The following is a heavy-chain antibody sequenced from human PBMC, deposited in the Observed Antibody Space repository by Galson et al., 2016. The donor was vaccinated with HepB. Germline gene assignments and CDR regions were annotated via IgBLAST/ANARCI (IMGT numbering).Heavy chain of an antibody. V-gene: IGHV3-21*01. CDR1: RFIFSSYT. D-gene: IGHD1-26*01. CDR3: ARGDIVGAIFDY. Sequence: SLRLSCAASRFIFSSYTMNWVRQAPGKGLEWVSSISSSSSYVDYADTVKGRFTISRDNAKNSLYLQMNSLRAEDTAVYYCARGDIVGAIFDYWGQGTLVTVSS. J-gene: IGHJ4*02. CDR2: ISSSSSYV.